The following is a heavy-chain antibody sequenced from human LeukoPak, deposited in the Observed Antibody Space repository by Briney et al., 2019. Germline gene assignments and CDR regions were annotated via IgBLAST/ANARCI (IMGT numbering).Heavy chain of an antibody. CDR2: IYYSGST. CDR1: GGSISSSNYY. D-gene: IGHD2-15*01. V-gene: IGHV4-39*02. J-gene: IGHJ4*02. CDR3: ARLDCSPGSCYFDH. Sequence: KPSETLSLTCTVSGGSISSSNYYWGWIRQPPGKGLEWIGSIYYSGSTYDNPSLKSRVTISVDTSKNHFSLKLNSVTAADTAVYYCARLDCSPGSCYFDHWGQGTLVTVSS.